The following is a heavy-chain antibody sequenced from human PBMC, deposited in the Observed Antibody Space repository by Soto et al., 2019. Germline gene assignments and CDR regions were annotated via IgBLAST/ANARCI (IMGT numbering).Heavy chain of an antibody. CDR3: TRLVESPGIIVSLDC. CDR2: IRNKANNYAT. J-gene: IGHJ4*02. D-gene: IGHD3-10*01. Sequence: GGSLRLSCAASGFTFTDSAVHWVRQASGKGLEWIARIRNKANNYATAYAASVKGRFTISRDDSENTAYLQMNSLKTVDTAIYYFTRLVESPGIIVSLDCWGQGTLVTVSS. CDR1: GFTFTDSA. V-gene: IGHV3-73*01.